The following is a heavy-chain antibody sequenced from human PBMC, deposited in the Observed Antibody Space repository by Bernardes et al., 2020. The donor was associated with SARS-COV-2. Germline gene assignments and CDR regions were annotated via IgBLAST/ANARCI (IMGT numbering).Heavy chain of an antibody. J-gene: IGHJ3*02. CDR1: GFTVSSSY. Sequence: GGSLRLSCAASGFTVSSSYMSWVHQAPGKGLEWVSVLYSGDYTDYADSVKGRFTVSRDNSKNTLYLQMRGLRPEGTAVYYCARAKAGDAFDIWGQGTVVAVSS. V-gene: IGHV3-66*02. CDR3: ARAKAGDAFDI. CDR2: LYSGDYT. D-gene: IGHD6-19*01.